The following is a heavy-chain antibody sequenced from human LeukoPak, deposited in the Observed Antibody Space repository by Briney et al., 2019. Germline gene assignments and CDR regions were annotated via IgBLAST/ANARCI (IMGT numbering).Heavy chain of an antibody. J-gene: IGHJ3*01. CDR1: GGTFSSYA. CDR2: IIPIFGTA. Sequence: SVKVSCKASGGTFSSYAISWVRQAPGQGLEWMGGIIPIFGTANYAQKFQGRVTITADESTSTAYMELSSLRSDDTAVYFCARAVADAFDVWGQGTMVTVSS. CDR3: ARAVADAFDV. D-gene: IGHD6-19*01. V-gene: IGHV1-69*13.